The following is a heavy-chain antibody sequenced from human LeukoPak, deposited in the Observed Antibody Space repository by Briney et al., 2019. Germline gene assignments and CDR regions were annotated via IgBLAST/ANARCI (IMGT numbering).Heavy chain of an antibody. V-gene: IGHV4-59*08. D-gene: IGHD3-10*01. Sequence: SETLSLTCTVSGGSISSYYWSWIRQPPGKGLEWIGYIYYSGSTNYNPSLKSRVTISVDTSKNQLSLKLSSVTAADTAVYYCARRGDYGSGAYVYWGQGTLVTVSS. J-gene: IGHJ4*02. CDR3: ARRGDYGSGAYVY. CDR1: GGSISSYY. CDR2: IYYSGST.